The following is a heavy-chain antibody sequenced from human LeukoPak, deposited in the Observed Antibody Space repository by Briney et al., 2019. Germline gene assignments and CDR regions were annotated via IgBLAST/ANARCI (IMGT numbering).Heavy chain of an antibody. CDR3: ARSGDFRHSGWYRVYYMDV. Sequence: QPGGSLRLSCAASGFTFSSYSMNWVRQAPGKGLEWLSYISSGSVTIYYADSVKGRFTISRDNAKHSLYLQMNSLRAEDTAVYYCARSGDFRHSGWYRVYYMDVWGKGTTVTVSS. J-gene: IGHJ6*03. CDR2: ISSGSVTI. D-gene: IGHD6-19*01. V-gene: IGHV3-48*04. CDR1: GFTFSSYS.